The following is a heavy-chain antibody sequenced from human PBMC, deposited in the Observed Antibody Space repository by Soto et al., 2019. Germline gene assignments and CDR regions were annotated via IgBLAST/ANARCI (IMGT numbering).Heavy chain of an antibody. J-gene: IGHJ4*02. D-gene: IGHD3-10*01. V-gene: IGHV3-23*01. CDR2: ISGSGGST. Sequence: GGSLRLSCAASGFTFSSYAMSWVRQAPGKGLEWVSAISGSGGSTYYADSVKGRFTISRDDSKNTLYLQMNSLRAEDTAVYYCAKPRGDHSGNFAYFDYWGQGTLVTVSS. CDR1: GFTFSSYA. CDR3: AKPRGDHSGNFAYFDY.